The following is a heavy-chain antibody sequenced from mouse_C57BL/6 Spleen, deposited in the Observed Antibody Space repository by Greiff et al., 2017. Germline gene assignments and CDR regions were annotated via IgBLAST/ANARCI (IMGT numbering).Heavy chain of an antibody. Sequence: EVQLVESGGDLVKPGGSLKLSCAASGFTFSSYGMSWVRQTPDKRLEWVATISSGGSYTYYPDSVKGRFTIPRDKDKNTRYLQMSSRKSEDTAMYYCARHSDDGYLGAYWGQGTLVTVSA. CDR2: ISSGGSYT. D-gene: IGHD2-3*01. CDR1: GFTFSSYG. J-gene: IGHJ3*01. CDR3: ARHSDDGYLGAY. V-gene: IGHV5-6*01.